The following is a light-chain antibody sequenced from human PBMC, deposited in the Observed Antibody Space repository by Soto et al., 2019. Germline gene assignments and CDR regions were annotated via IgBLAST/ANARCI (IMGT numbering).Light chain of an antibody. CDR3: VLYMGSGIWV. CDR2: NTN. V-gene: IGLV8-61*01. CDR1: SGSVSTSFY. J-gene: IGLJ3*02. Sequence: QTVVTQEPSFSVSPGRTVTLTCGLSSGSVSTSFYPSWYQQTPGQAPRTLIYNTNTRSSGVPDRFSGSILGNKAALTITGAQADDESAYYCVLYMGSGIWVFGGGTQLTVL.